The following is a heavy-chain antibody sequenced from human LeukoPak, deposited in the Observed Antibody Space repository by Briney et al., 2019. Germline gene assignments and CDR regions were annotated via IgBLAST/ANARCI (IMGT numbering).Heavy chain of an antibody. D-gene: IGHD6-19*01. CDR1: GFTVSSNY. CDR3: ARVSGYSSGWYDY. CDR2: IYSGGST. V-gene: IGHV3-53*01. J-gene: IGHJ4*02. Sequence: SGGSLRLSCAASGFTVSSNYMSWVRQAPGKGLEWVSVIYSGGSTYYADSVKGRFTISRDNSKNTLYLQMNSLRAEDTAVYYCARVSGYSSGWYDYWGQGTLVTVSS.